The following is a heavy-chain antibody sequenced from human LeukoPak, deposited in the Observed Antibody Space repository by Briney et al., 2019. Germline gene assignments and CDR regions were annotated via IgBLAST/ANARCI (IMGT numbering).Heavy chain of an antibody. D-gene: IGHD3-9*01. V-gene: IGHV3-7*03. CDR2: IKQDGTEK. J-gene: IGHJ4*02. Sequence: GGSLRLSCAASGFTFSTYWMSWVRQAPGKGLEWVANIKQDGTEKYYVGSVKGRFTISRDNAKNSLYLQMNSLRAEDTAVYYCTRRGYDILTGYYKYFDYWGQGTLVTVSS. CDR1: GFTFSTYW. CDR3: TRRGYDILTGYYKYFDY.